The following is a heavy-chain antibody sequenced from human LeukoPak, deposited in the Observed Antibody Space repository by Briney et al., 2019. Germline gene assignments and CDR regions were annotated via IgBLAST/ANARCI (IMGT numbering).Heavy chain of an antibody. V-gene: IGHV4-30-4*07. Sequence: SETLSLTCAVSGGSISSGGYSWSWIRQPPGKGLEWIGYIYYSGSTYYNPSLKSRVTISVDTSKNQFSLKLSSVTAADTAVYYCARASKGATSSLSYWGQGTLVTVS. CDR2: IYYSGST. CDR1: GGSISSGGYS. J-gene: IGHJ4*02. D-gene: IGHD5-12*01. CDR3: ARASKGATSSLSY.